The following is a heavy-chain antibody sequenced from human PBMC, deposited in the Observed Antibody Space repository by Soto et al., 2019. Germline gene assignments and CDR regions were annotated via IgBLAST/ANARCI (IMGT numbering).Heavy chain of an antibody. CDR1: GFTFSSYA. Sequence: GGSLRLSCAASGFTFSSYAMHWVRQAPGKGLEWVAVISYDGSNKYYADSVKGRFTISRDNSKNTLYLQMSSLRAEDTAVYYCARDDCSSTSCYADYYYGMDVWGQGTTVTVSS. D-gene: IGHD2-2*01. V-gene: IGHV3-30-3*01. CDR3: ARDDCSSTSCYADYYYGMDV. CDR2: ISYDGSNK. J-gene: IGHJ6*02.